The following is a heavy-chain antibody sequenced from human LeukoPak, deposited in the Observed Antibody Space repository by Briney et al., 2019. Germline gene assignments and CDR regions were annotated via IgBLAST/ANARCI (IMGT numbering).Heavy chain of an antibody. Sequence: PGRSLRLSCAASGFTFSSYAMHWVRQAPGKGLEWVAVISYDGSNKYYADSVKGRFTISRDNSKNTLYLQMNCLRAEDTAVYYCARSVQQLAYYFDYWGQGTLVTVSS. V-gene: IGHV3-30-3*01. CDR1: GFTFSSYA. CDR2: ISYDGSNK. D-gene: IGHD6-13*01. CDR3: ARSVQQLAYYFDY. J-gene: IGHJ4*02.